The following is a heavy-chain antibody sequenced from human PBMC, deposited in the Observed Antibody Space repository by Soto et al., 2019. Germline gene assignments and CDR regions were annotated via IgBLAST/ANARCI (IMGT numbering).Heavy chain of an antibody. CDR1: GDSVSTNIAA. J-gene: IGHJ6*02. CDR2: TLYRSSKWYN. CDR3: ARVSAHTLKHPHCMDV. V-gene: IGHV6-1*01. D-gene: IGHD2-15*01. Sequence: SETRSHTCAMSGDSVSTNIAAWSWIRQCPSRGLEWLGRTLYRSSKWYNEYAVSVKSRMTINPDTSKNQFSLQLNSVTPEDTAVHYCARVSAHTLKHPHCMDVWGQGTAVTVSS.